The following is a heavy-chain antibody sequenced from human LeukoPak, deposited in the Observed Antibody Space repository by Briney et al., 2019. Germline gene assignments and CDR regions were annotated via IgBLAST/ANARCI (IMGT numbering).Heavy chain of an antibody. CDR3: MGGRGWLPEN. CDR1: GFTFSSYW. D-gene: IGHD3-22*01. V-gene: IGHV3-7*01. Sequence: PGGSLRLSCAASGFTFSSYWMNWVRQAPGKGLEWVAIIKQDGTETFYVDSVKGRFTISRDNDKNSLYLQMNSLRIEDAAVYYCMGGRGWLPENWGQGTLVTVSS. CDR2: IKQDGTET. J-gene: IGHJ4*02.